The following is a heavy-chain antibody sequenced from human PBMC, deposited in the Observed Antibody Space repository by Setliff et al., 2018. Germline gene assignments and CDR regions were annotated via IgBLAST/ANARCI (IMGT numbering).Heavy chain of an antibody. J-gene: IGHJ3*02. CDR1: GYTFTSYG. CDR2: ISAYNGNT. Sequence: VASVKVSCKASGYTFTSYGISWVRQAPGQGLEWMGWISAYNGNTNYAQKLQGRVTMTTDTSTSTAYMELRSLRSDDTAVYYCAGTDHYDMASVSAFDIWGQGTMVTVSS. CDR3: AGTDHYDMASVSAFDI. D-gene: IGHD3-9*01. V-gene: IGHV1-18*01.